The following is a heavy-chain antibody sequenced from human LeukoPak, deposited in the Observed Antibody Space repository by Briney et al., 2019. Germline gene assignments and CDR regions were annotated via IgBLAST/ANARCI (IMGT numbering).Heavy chain of an antibody. Sequence: PSETLSLTCAVSGVSITSTHWWNWVRQPPGKGLEWIGKFFHRGTTNYNPSLKSRVTISIDKSKNQLSLKLRSVTAADTAVYYCARDQWLLRGGDHDAFDIWGQGTMVTVSS. CDR1: GVSITSTHW. D-gene: IGHD6-19*01. J-gene: IGHJ3*02. CDR2: FFHRGTT. CDR3: ARDQWLLRGGDHDAFDI. V-gene: IGHV4-4*02.